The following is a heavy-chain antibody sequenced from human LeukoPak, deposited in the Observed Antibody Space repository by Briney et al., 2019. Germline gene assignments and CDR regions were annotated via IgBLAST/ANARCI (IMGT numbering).Heavy chain of an antibody. V-gene: IGHV3-11*01. CDR3: ARVSGDQALDAFDI. J-gene: IGHJ3*02. D-gene: IGHD7-27*01. Sequence: GGSLRLSCAASGFTFSDYYMSWIRQAPGKGLEWVSYISSSGSTIYYADSVKGRFTISRDNAKNSLYLQMNSLRAEDTAVYYCARVSGDQALDAFDIWGQGTMVTVSS. CDR1: GFTFSDYY. CDR2: ISSSGSTI.